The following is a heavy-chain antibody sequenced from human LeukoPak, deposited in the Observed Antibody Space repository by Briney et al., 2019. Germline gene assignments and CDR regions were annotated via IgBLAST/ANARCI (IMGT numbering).Heavy chain of an antibody. D-gene: IGHD3-10*01. J-gene: IGHJ4*02. CDR1: GGSFSGYY. CDR2: IHYSGSA. CDR3: ARGQWFRAF. Sequence: PSETLSLTCAVYGGSFSGYYWAWIRQPPGKGLEWIGEIHYSGSATYNPSLKSRVTISVDTSKNQFSLKMNSVTAADTAVYYCARGQWFRAFWSRGTPVTVSS. V-gene: IGHV4-34*01.